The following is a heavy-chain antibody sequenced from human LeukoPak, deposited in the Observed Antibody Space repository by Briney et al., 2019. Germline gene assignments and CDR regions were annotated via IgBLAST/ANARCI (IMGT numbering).Heavy chain of an antibody. J-gene: IGHJ6*03. CDR2: IQYDGSNE. CDR1: GFTFSSYG. D-gene: IGHD2-8*01. Sequence: GGSLRLSCAASGFTFSSYGMHWVRQAPGKGLEWVAYIQYDGSNEQYADSVKGRFSISRDNSKNILFLQMNSLRAEDAAVYYCAKDRCSNGIGCYYYYMAVWGKGTTVTISS. V-gene: IGHV3-30*02. CDR3: AKDRCSNGIGCYYYYMAV.